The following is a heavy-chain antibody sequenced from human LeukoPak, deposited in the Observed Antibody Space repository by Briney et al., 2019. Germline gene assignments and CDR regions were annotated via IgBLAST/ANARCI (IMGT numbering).Heavy chain of an antibody. CDR2: IYHTGSP. Sequence: PSETLSLTCAVSGGSVTNNNWWSWVRQPPGKGLEWIGEIYHTGSPNYNPSLKSRVTISVDKSKNQLSLKLDSVTAADTAVYYCARDPHCSSSSCPRDYWGQGTLVIVSS. J-gene: IGHJ4*02. CDR1: GGSVTNNNW. D-gene: IGHD2-2*01. CDR3: ARDPHCSSSSCPRDY. V-gene: IGHV4-4*02.